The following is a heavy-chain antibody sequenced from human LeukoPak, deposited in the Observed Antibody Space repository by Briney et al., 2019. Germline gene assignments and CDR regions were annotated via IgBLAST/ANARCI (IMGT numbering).Heavy chain of an antibody. CDR2: ISGSGGST. V-gene: IGHV3-23*01. CDR3: AKESPKYYYYYGMDV. Sequence: SGGSLRLSCAASGFTFSSYAMSWVRQAPGKGLEWVSAISGSGGSTYYADSVKGRFTISRDNSKDTLYLQMNSLRAEDTAVYYCAKESPKYYYYYGMDVWGQGTTVTVSS. J-gene: IGHJ6*02. CDR1: GFTFSSYA.